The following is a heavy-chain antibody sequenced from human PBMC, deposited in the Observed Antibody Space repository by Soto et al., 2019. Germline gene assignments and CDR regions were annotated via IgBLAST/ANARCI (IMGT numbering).Heavy chain of an antibody. V-gene: IGHV3-11*01. CDR2: ISSSGSTI. Sequence: QVQLVESGGGLVKPGGSLRLSCAASGFTFSDYYMSWIRQAPGKGLEWVSYISSSGSTIYYADSVKGRFTISRYNAKNSLYLQMNSMRAEDTAVYYCARDRRGSGGSAWARSADRFDPWGQGTLVTVSS. CDR1: GFTFSDYY. D-gene: IGHD2-15*01. J-gene: IGHJ5*02. CDR3: ARDRRGSGGSAWARSADRFDP.